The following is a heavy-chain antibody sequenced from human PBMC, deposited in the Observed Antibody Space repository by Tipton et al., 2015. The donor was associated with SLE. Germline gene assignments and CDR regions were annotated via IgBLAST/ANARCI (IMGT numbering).Heavy chain of an antibody. CDR3: ARDRGSPYPFDY. CDR2: ISYDGSDK. Sequence: SLRLSCAASGFSFSSYAMHWVRQAPGKGLEWVAVISYDGSDKNFADSVKGRFTISRDNSKNTLSLQMNSLRAEDTAVYYCARDRGSPYPFDYWGQGTLVTVSS. D-gene: IGHD6-6*01. J-gene: IGHJ4*02. V-gene: IGHV3-30*04. CDR1: GFSFSSYA.